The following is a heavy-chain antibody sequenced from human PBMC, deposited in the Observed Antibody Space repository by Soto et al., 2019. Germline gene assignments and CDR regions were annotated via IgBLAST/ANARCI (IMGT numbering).Heavy chain of an antibody. V-gene: IGHV1-69*02. CDR3: ASYGSGSYYAHYFDY. Sequence: QVQLVQSGAEVKKPGSSVKVSCKASGGTFSSYTISWVRQAPGQGLEWMGRIIPILGIASYAQKFQGRVTITADKSTSTAYMELSSLRSEDTAVYYCASYGSGSYYAHYFDYCGKGPLVTVSS. CDR2: IIPILGIA. CDR1: GGTFSSYT. J-gene: IGHJ4*02. D-gene: IGHD3-10*01.